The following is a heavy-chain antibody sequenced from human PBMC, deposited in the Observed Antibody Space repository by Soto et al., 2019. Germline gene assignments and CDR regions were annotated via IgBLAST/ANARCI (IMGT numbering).Heavy chain of an antibody. V-gene: IGHV4-34*01. D-gene: IGHD6-19*01. CDR3: ARPARQGTVAGDY. CDR1: GGSFSGYY. CDR2: INHSGST. J-gene: IGHJ4*02. Sequence: QVQLQQWGAGLLKPSETLSLTCAVYGGSFSGYYWSWIRQPPGKGLEWIGEINHSGSTNYNPSLKSRVTISVDTSMNQFSLRLRSVTAADTAVYYCARPARQGTVAGDYWGQGTLVTVSS.